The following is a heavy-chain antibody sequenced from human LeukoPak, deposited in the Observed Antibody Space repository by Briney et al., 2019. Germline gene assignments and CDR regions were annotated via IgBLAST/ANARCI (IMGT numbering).Heavy chain of an antibody. CDR1: GYTFTGYY. Sequence: ASVKVSCKTSGYTFTGYYMHWVRQAPGQGLEWMGWINPNSGGTNYAQKFQGRVTMTRDTSISTAYMELSRLRSDDTAVYYCARDSLDYYGSGSYSKISTRAEYFQHWGQGTLVTVSS. CDR3: ARDSLDYYGSGSYSKISTRAEYFQH. J-gene: IGHJ1*01. CDR2: INPNSGGT. V-gene: IGHV1-2*02. D-gene: IGHD3-10*01.